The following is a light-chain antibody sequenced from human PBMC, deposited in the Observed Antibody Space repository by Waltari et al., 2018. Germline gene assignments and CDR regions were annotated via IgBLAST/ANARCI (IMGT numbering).Light chain of an antibody. CDR1: SSNIGKYF. CDR3: ATWDNSLTAVV. V-gene: IGLV1-51*01. J-gene: IGLJ2*01. CDR2: DNN. Sequence: QSVLTQPPSVSVAPGQKVTISCSGSSSNIGKYFVSWYHQLPGATPKLLIYDNNKRPSGIPDRFSASKSGTSATLDITGLQIGDEADYYCATWDNSLTAVVFGGGTKLTVL.